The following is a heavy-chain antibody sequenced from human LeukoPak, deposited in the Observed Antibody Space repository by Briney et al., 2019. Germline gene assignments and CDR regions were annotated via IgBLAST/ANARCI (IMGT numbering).Heavy chain of an antibody. CDR3: ARVARGDYVLTSYSFDY. J-gene: IGHJ4*02. Sequence: SETLSLTCTVSGDSISNNYRSCIRQPPGKGLEWIGYISHSGSPNYTPSLKSRVTISVDTSKNQFSLKLSSVTAADTAVYYCARVARGDYVLTSYSFDYWGQGTLVTVSS. D-gene: IGHD3-16*01. CDR1: GDSISNNY. CDR2: ISHSGSP. V-gene: IGHV4-59*01.